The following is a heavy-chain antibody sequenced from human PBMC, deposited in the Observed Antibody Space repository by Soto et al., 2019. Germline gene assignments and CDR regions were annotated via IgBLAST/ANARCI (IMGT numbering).Heavy chain of an antibody. CDR1: GYTFTSYS. Sequence: SVKVSCKASGYTFTSYSMHWVRQAPGQRLEWMGWINAGNGNTKYSQKYQGRVTITRDTSASTAYMELSSLRSEDTAVYYCARDLGFVFSDYWHQGTLVSVAS. CDR2: INAGNGNT. CDR3: ARDLGFVFSDY. V-gene: IGHV1-3*01. J-gene: IGHJ4*02. D-gene: IGHD3-10*01.